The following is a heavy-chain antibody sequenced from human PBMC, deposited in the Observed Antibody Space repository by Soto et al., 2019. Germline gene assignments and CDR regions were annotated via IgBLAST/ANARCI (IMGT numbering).Heavy chain of an antibody. CDR3: AKDQAEVAHSYYFDS. CDR2: ISVSGDST. J-gene: IGHJ4*02. CDR1: GFTFSNYA. V-gene: IGHV3-23*01. D-gene: IGHD2-15*01. Sequence: PGGSLRLSCAASGFTFSNYAMHWVRQAPGKGLEWVSSISVSGDSTYYADSVKGRFTISRDNSNNTLYLQMNSLRADDTAVFYCAKDQAEVAHSYYFDSWGQGTLVTVSS.